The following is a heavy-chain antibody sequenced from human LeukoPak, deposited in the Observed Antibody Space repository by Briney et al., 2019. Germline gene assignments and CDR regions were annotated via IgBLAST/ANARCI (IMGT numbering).Heavy chain of an antibody. V-gene: IGHV1-69*13. CDR3: AREWGGDGYNYGGDAFDI. J-gene: IGHJ3*02. CDR2: IIPIFATA. Sequence: SVKVSCKASGGTFSSYAISWVRQAPGQGLEWMGGIIPIFATANYAQKFQGRVTITADESTSTAYMELSSLRSQDTAVYYCAREWGGDGYNYGGDAFDIWGQGTMVTVSS. D-gene: IGHD5-24*01. CDR1: GGTFSSYA.